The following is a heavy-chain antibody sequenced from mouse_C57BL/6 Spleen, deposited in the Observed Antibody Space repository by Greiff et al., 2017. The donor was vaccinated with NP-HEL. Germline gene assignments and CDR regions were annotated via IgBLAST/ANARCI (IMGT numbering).Heavy chain of an antibody. CDR1: GYTFTDHT. CDR2: IYPRDGST. Sequence: VQLQQSDAELVKPGASVKISCKVSGYTFTDHTIHWMKQRPEQGLEWIGYIYPRDGSTKYNEKFKGKATLTADKSSSTAYMQLNSLTSEDSAVYFCARWGGSRFDYYAMDYWGQRTSVTVSS. D-gene: IGHD1-1*01. CDR3: ARWGGSRFDYYAMDY. J-gene: IGHJ4*01. V-gene: IGHV1-78*01.